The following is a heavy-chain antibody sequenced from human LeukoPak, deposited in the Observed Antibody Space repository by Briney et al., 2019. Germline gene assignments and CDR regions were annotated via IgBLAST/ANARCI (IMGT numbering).Heavy chain of an antibody. CDR3: ARSGYCSSTNCYTDWFDP. V-gene: IGHV3-30-3*01. D-gene: IGHD2-2*02. CDR2: ISYDGSNK. CDR1: GFTFSGYA. Sequence: GGPLRLSCAASGFTFSGYAMHWVRQAPGKGLEWVAVISYDGSNKYYPDSVKGRFTISRDNSKNTVYLQMNSLRVEDTAVYYCARSGYCSSTNCYTDWFDPWGQGTLVTVSS. J-gene: IGHJ5*02.